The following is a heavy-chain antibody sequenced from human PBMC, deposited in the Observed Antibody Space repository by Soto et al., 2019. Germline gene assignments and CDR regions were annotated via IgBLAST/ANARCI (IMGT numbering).Heavy chain of an antibody. V-gene: IGHV1-2*04. J-gene: IGHJ4*02. Sequence: ASVKVSXKASGYTFTGYYMHWVRQAPGQGLEWIGWINPNSGGTNYAQKVQGWVTMTRDTSISTAYMELSRLRSDDTAVYYCARSYVDIVATIRSALYYFDYWGQGTLVTVPS. CDR3: ARSYVDIVATIRSALYYFDY. CDR1: GYTFTGYY. CDR2: INPNSGGT. D-gene: IGHD5-12*01.